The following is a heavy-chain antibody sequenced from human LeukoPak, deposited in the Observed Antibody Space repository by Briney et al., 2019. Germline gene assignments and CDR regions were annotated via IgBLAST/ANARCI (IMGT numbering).Heavy chain of an antibody. D-gene: IGHD3-3*01. CDR1: GYTFTSYG. CDR2: ISAYNGNT. CDR3: ARAPSVAGPYYDFWSGYFGFDP. V-gene: IGHV1-18*01. J-gene: IGHJ5*02. Sequence: ASVTVSCKASGYTFTSYGISWVRQAPGQGLEWMGWISAYNGNTNYAQKLQGRVTMTTDTSTSTAYMELRSLRSDDTAVYYCARAPSVAGPYYDFWSGYFGFDPWGQGTLVTVSS.